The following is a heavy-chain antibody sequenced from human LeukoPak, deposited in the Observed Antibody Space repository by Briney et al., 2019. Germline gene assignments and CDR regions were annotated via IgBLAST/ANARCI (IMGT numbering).Heavy chain of an antibody. CDR2: IYISGST. V-gene: IGHV4-61*02. CDR3: ARYTGSYFDY. CDR1: GGSTNSGSYD. D-gene: IGHD1-26*01. J-gene: IGHJ4*02. Sequence: PSETLSLTCTVSGGSTNSGSYDWSWIRQPAGKGLEWIGRIYISGSTNYNPSLKSRVTISVDRSKNQFSLQLSSVTAADTAVYYCARYTGSYFDYWGQGTLVTVSS.